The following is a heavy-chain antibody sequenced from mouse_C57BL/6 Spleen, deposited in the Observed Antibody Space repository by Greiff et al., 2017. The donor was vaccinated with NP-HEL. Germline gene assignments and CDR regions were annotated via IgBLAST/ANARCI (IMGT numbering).Heavy chain of an antibody. Sequence: EVMLVESGGGLVQPGGSLKLSCAASGFTFSDYGMAWVRQAPRKGPEWVAFISNLAYSIYYADTVTGRFTISRENAKNTLYLEMSSLRSEDTAMYYCARRDYGNFYYAMDYWGQGTSVTVSS. CDR3: ARRDYGNFYYAMDY. J-gene: IGHJ4*01. V-gene: IGHV5-15*01. D-gene: IGHD2-1*01. CDR1: GFTFSDYG. CDR2: ISNLAYSI.